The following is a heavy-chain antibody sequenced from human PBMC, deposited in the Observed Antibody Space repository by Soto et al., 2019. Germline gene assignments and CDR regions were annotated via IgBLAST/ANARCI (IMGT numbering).Heavy chain of an antibody. CDR3: ARDLGDYYDSSGSTDAFNL. J-gene: IGHJ3*01. CDR2: VSYDGRNQ. Sequence: QVQLVESGGGVVQPGKSLRLSCAASGFAFSSHAMHWVRQAPGKGLEWVAVVSYDGRNQFYADFVKGRFTISRDNSKNTVLLQMNSLRAEDTAVYHCARDLGDYYDSSGSTDAFNLWGQGTMVTVSS. V-gene: IGHV3-30*04. D-gene: IGHD3-22*01. CDR1: GFAFSSHA.